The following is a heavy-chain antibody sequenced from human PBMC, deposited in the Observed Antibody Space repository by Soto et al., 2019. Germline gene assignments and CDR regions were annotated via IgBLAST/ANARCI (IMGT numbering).Heavy chain of an antibody. D-gene: IGHD3-10*01. CDR2: IYYSGST. J-gene: IGHJ5*02. CDR1: GGSISSYY. V-gene: IGHV4-59*01. CDR3: ARELFGRSVWFDP. Sequence: SETLSLTRTVSGGSISSYYWSWIRQPPGKGLEWIGYIYYSGSTNYNPSLKSRVTISVDTSKNQFSLKLSSATAADTAVYYCARELFGRSVWFDPWGQGTLVTVSS.